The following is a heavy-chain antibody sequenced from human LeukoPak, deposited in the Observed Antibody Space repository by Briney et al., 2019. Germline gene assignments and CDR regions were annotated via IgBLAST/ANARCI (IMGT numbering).Heavy chain of an antibody. D-gene: IGHD3-22*01. Sequence: GGSLRLSCAASGFTFSSYAMGWVRQAPGKGLDWVSSLSGSGISTFYADSVKGRFIISRDNSKNTLYLQMNSLRVEDTAVYYCARDYYDSSGYYDYWGQGTLVSVSS. CDR2: LSGSGIST. CDR1: GFTFSSYA. CDR3: ARDYYDSSGYYDY. V-gene: IGHV3-23*01. J-gene: IGHJ4*02.